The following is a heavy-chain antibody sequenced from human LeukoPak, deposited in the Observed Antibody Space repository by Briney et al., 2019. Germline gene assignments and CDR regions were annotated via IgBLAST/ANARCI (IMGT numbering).Heavy chain of an antibody. CDR2: ISYDGSNK. Sequence: PGRSLRLSCAASGFIFNNYALHWVRQAPGKGLEWVAVISYDGSNKDYADSVKGRATISRDNSKNTLYLQVNSLRAEDTAKYYCANVHCTISGCFAGVGPSDDWGQGTLVTVSS. V-gene: IGHV3-30*04. D-gene: IGHD2-2*01. CDR3: ANVHCTISGCFAGVGPSDD. J-gene: IGHJ4*02. CDR1: GFIFNNYA.